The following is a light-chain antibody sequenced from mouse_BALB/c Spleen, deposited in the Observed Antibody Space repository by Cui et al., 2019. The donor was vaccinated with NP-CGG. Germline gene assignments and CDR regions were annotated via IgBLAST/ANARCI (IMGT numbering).Light chain of an antibody. CDR3: ALWYSNHWV. J-gene: IGLJ1*01. CDR1: TGAVTTSNY. Sequence: QAVVYKENQLTTSPGEKVTLTCRSSTGAVTTSNYANGVQEKPDNLFTVLIGGTNNRVPGVPARFSGSLIGDKAALTITGAQTEDEAIYFCALWYSNHWVFGGGTKLTVL. V-gene: IGLV1*01. CDR2: GTN.